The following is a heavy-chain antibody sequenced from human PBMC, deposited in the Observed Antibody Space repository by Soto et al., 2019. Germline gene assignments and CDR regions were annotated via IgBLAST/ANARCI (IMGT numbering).Heavy chain of an antibody. V-gene: IGHV1-69*06. CDR2: IIPIFGTA. CDR1: GGTFSSYA. J-gene: IGHJ5*02. Sequence: QVQLVQSGAEVKKPGSSVKVSCKASGGTFSSYAISWVRQAPGQGLEWMGGIIPIFGTANYVQKFQGRVTMTAGKSTSTAYMELSRVRSEVSAVYYCARAYYDILTGYYSVWFDTWGQGTLVTVSS. D-gene: IGHD3-9*01. CDR3: ARAYYDILTGYYSVWFDT.